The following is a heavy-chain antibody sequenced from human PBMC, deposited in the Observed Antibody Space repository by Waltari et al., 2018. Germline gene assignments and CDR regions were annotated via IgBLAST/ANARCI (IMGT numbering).Heavy chain of an antibody. CDR1: GYTFTGDY. J-gene: IGHJ4*02. CDR2: IKPNRGGT. D-gene: IGHD3-22*01. V-gene: IGHV1-2*02. Sequence: QVQLVQAGAEVKKPGASVKVSCKASGYTFTGDYMHWVRPAPGQGLEWMGWIKPNRGGTNYAQQFQGRVTMTRDTSISTAYMELSRLRSDDTAVYYCARDYYYDSSGDSNWGQGTLVTVSS. CDR3: ARDYYYDSSGDSN.